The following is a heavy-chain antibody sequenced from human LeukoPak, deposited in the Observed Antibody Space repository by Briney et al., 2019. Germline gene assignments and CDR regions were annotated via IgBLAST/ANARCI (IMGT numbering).Heavy chain of an antibody. J-gene: IGHJ4*02. CDR2: MSHSGST. CDR3: ARGRTSFDY. D-gene: IGHD4/OR15-4a*01. V-gene: IGHV4-59*01. Sequence: SETLSLTCTVSGGYISSYYWSWIRQPPGKGLEWIGYMSHSGSTNYSPSLHSRVTISLDTSKNQFSLKLTSVTAADTAVYYCARGRTSFDYWGQGTLVTVSS. CDR1: GGYISSYY.